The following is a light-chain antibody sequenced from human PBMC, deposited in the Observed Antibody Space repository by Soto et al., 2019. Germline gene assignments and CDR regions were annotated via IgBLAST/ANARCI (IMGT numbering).Light chain of an antibody. CDR2: EGS. CDR3: CSYAGSSTPWV. CDR1: SRDVGSYNL. V-gene: IGLV2-23*01. Sequence: QSVLTPPASVSGSPGQSVTLSCTGTSRDVGSYNLVSWYQQHPGKAPKLMIYEGSKRPSGVSNRFSGSKSGNTASLTISGLQAEDEADYYCCSYAGSSTPWVFGGGTKLTVL. J-gene: IGLJ3*02.